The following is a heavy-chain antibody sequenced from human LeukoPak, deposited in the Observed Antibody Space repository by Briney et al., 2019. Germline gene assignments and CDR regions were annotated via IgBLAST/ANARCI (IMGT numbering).Heavy chain of an antibody. D-gene: IGHD1-26*01. CDR3: ARATWDPNYYYYMDV. CDR2: ISSSSSYI. CDR1: GFTFSSYS. V-gene: IGHV3-21*01. Sequence: GGSLRLSCAASGFTFSSYSMNWVRQAPGKGLEWVSSISSSSSYIYYADSVKGRFTISRDNSKNTLYLEMNSLRAEDTAVYFCARATWDPNYYYYMDVWGKGTTVTISS. J-gene: IGHJ6*03.